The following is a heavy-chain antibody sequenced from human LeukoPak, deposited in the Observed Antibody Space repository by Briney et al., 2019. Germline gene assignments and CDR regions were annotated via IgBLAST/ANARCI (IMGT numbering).Heavy chain of an antibody. J-gene: IGHJ4*02. V-gene: IGHV4-4*07. CDR2: IYSSGST. D-gene: IGHD1-20*01. Sequence: TETLSLTCTVSGGSISNYYWSWIRQPDGKGLEWIGRIYSSGSTNYNPSLKSRVMVSIDTPKNQFSLKLNSLTATDTAVYYCARQNPGYNWNYFDYWGQGTLVTVSS. CDR1: GGSISNYY. CDR3: ARQNPGYNWNYFDY.